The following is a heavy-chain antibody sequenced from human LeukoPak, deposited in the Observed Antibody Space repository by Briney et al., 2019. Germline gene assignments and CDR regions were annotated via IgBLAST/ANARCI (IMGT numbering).Heavy chain of an antibody. Sequence: GGSLRLSCAAPGFTFSSYWMSWVRQAPGKGLEWVANIKQDGSEKYYVDSVKGRFTISRDNAKNSLYLQMNSLRAEDTAVYYCAREGSGWYLNYWGQGTLVTVSS. J-gene: IGHJ4*02. V-gene: IGHV3-7*01. CDR3: AREGSGWYLNY. CDR1: GFTFSSYW. CDR2: IKQDGSEK. D-gene: IGHD6-19*01.